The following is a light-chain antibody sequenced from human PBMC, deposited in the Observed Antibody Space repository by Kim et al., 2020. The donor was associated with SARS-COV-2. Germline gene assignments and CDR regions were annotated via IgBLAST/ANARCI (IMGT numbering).Light chain of an antibody. CDR2: GNS. CDR3: QSYDSRLSAWV. J-gene: IGLJ2*01. Sequence: QRVTISCTGGSSNIGSTYDVPWYQHLPGTAPKLLIYGNSHRPSGVPDRFSGSKSGTSASLAITGLQAEDEADYYCQSYDSRLSAWVFGGGTQLTVL. V-gene: IGLV1-40*01. CDR1: SSNIGSTYD.